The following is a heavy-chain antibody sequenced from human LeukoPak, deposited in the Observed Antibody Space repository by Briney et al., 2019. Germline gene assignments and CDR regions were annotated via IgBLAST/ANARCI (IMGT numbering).Heavy chain of an antibody. J-gene: IGHJ4*02. D-gene: IGHD1-1*01. CDR3: ARDRGTWNDDGFDY. CDR2: ISSSGST. CDR1: GDSISSGDYY. Sequence: SETLSLACTVSGDSISSGDYYWSWIRQPAGKGLEWIGRISSSGSTKYNPSLKSRVTMSVDTSKNQFSLKLSSVTAADTALYYCARDRGTWNDDGFDYWGQGTLVTVSS. V-gene: IGHV4-61*02.